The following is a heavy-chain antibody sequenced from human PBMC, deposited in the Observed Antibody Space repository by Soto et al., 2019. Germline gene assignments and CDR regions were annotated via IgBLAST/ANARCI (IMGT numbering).Heavy chain of an antibody. CDR2: ISYDGTKT. J-gene: IGHJ4*02. CDR1: GFTFSIYA. D-gene: IGHD6-19*01. Sequence: QVQLVESGGGVVQPGRSLRVSCAASGFTFSIYAMHWVRQAPGTGLEWVAVISYDGTKTYYADSVKGPFTISIDKSKNTVKLQMNILRYEDMVVYYCTQDRGPRRQWPRDAFDYWGQGTLVTVSP. V-gene: IGHV3-30*18. CDR3: TQDRGPRRQWPRDAFDY.